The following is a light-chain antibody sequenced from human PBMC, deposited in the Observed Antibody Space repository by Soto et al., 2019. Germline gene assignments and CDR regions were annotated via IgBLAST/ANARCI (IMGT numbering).Light chain of an antibody. CDR2: DAS. CDR3: LLRSVWPST. Sequence: EIVLTQSPATLSLSTGERAALSCRASQSVSSYLAWYQQKPGQAPRLLIYDASKRAPGIPARFTGSGSGTDFILTISSLEPEDFAVYFCLLRSVWPSTFGGGTKVEI. CDR1: QSVSSY. J-gene: IGKJ4*01. V-gene: IGKV3-11*01.